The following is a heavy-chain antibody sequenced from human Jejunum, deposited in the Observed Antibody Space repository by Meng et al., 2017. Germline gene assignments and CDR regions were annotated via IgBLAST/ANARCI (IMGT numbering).Heavy chain of an antibody. CDR1: GFIFSGNF. CDR2: INPDGSEE. V-gene: IGHV3-7*01. Sequence: GESLKISCAASGFIFSGNFMSWVRQTPGKGLEWVALINPDGSEEYDVNSVKGRFTISRDNAKKSLYLQMNSLKAEETAVYYGVSDWGIKEAGGDYWGQETRVTCSS. CDR3: VSDWGIKEAGGDY. J-gene: IGHJ4*02. D-gene: IGHD6-13*01.